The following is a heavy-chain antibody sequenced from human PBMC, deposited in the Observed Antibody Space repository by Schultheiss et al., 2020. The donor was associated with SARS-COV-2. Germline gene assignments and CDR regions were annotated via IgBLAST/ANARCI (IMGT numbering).Heavy chain of an antibody. CDR2: INHSGST. CDR3: ARAASGWYYFDY. CDR1: GGSFSGYY. V-gene: IGHV4-34*01. J-gene: IGHJ4*02. D-gene: IGHD6-19*01. Sequence: SETLSLTCAVYGGSFSGYYWSWIRQPPGKGLEWIGEINHSGSTNYNPSLKSRVTISADTSKNQFSLKVSSVTAADTAVYYCARAASGWYYFDYWGQGTLVTVSS.